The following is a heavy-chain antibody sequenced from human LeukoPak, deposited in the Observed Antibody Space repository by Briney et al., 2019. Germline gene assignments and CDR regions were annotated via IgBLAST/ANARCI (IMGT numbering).Heavy chain of an antibody. CDR3: ARELGYGSGSYDYYYYGMDV. CDR1: GGTFSSYA. D-gene: IGHD3-10*01. J-gene: IGHJ6*04. CDR2: IIPIFGTA. V-gene: IGHV1-69*01. Sequence: GSSVKVSCKASGGTFSSYAISWVRQAPGQGLEWMGGIIPIFGTANYAQKFQGRVTITADESTSTAYMELSSLGSEDTAVYYCARELGYGSGSYDYYYYGMDVWGKGTTVTVSS.